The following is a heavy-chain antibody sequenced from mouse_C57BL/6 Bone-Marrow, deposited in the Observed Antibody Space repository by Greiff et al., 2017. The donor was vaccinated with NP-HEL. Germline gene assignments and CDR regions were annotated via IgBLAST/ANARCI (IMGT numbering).Heavy chain of an antibody. V-gene: IGHV1-69*01. CDR3: ARCGYYVGFAY. CDR1: GYTFTSYW. Sequence: QVQLQQPGAELVMPGASVKLSCKASGYTFTSYWMHWVKQRPGHGLEWIGEIDPSDSYPNYNQKFKGTSTLTVDKSSSTAYMQLSSLTSEDSAGYYCARCGYYVGFAYWGQGTLVTVSA. CDR2: IDPSDSYP. J-gene: IGHJ3*01. D-gene: IGHD2-3*01.